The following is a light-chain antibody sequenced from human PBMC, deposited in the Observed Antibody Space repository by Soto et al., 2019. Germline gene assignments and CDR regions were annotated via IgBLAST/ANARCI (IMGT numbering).Light chain of an antibody. CDR1: QSISTY. V-gene: IGKV3-15*01. CDR3: QQYHNWPPWT. Sequence: EVVMTQSPATLSLSPGERATLSCRASQSISTYLAWYQQKPGQAPRLLMSGASTRATGVPARFSGSGSGTEFTLTISSLQSEDFAVYYCQQYHNWPPWTFGQGTKVDIK. CDR2: GAS. J-gene: IGKJ1*01.